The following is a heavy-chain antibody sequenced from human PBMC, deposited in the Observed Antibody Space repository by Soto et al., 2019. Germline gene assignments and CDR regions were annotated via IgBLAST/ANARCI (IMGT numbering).Heavy chain of an antibody. V-gene: IGHV3-30*03. CDR2: ISYDGSNK. CDR1: GFTFSSYG. CDR3: AIIKVYSGYDWVYYYSGMDV. D-gene: IGHD5-12*01. Sequence: PGGSLRLSCAASGFTFSSYGMHWVRQAPGKGLEWVAVISYDGSNKYYADSVKGRFTISRDNSKNTLYLQMNSLRAEDTAVYYFAIIKVYSGYDWVYYYSGMDVWGQGTTVTVSS. J-gene: IGHJ6*02.